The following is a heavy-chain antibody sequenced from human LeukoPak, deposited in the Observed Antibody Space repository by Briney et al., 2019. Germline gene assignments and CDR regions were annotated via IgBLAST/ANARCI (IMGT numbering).Heavy chain of an antibody. V-gene: IGHV4-59*01. D-gene: IGHD1-1*01. Sequence: PSETLSLTCTVSGDSMSRFFWSWIRQPPGRGLGWIGSMHYSGDTKYNPSLKSRVSLSIDTSNQQFSLRLSSVTAADTAMYYCTRDLELERNRWNYFESWGQGTLVTVSS. CDR3: TRDLELERNRWNYFES. J-gene: IGHJ4*02. CDR2: MHYSGDT. CDR1: GDSMSRFF.